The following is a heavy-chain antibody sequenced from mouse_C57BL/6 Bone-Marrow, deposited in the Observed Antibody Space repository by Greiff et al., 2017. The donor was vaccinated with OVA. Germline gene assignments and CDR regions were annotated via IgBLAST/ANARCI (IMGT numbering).Heavy chain of an antibody. J-gene: IGHJ1*03. CDR2: INYDGSST. CDR3: ARETTVVAPRWYFDV. CDR1: GFTFSDYY. V-gene: IGHV5-16*01. Sequence: EVQLVESEGGLVQPGSSMKLSCTASGFTFSDYYMAWVRQVPEKGLEWVANINYDGSSTYYLDSLKSRFIISRDNAKNILYLQMSSLKSEDTATYYCARETTVVAPRWYFDVWGTGTTVTVSS. D-gene: IGHD1-1*01.